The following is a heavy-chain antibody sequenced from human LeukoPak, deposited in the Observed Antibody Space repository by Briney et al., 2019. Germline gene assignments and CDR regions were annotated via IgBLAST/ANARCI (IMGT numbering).Heavy chain of an antibody. CDR1: AFTFSRYW. CDR3: AMNSNGYNLYFYMDV. Sequence: GGSLRLSCAASAFTFSRYWMSWVRQAPGKGLEWVANIKQDGSEKYYVDSVKGRFNISRDNAKNSLYLQMNSLRAEDTAVYYCAMNSNGYNLYFYMDVWGKGTTVTISS. V-gene: IGHV3-7*01. D-gene: IGHD5-24*01. CDR2: IKQDGSEK. J-gene: IGHJ6*03.